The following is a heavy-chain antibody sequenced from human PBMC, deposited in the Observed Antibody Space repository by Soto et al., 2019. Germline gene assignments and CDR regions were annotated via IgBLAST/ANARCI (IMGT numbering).Heavy chain of an antibody. CDR3: ARDSGGMDV. V-gene: IGHV1-18*01. J-gene: IGHJ6*02. CDR1: GYTFTSYG. CDR2: ISAYNGNT. Sequence: GASVKVSCKTSGYTFTSYGISWVRQAPGQGLEWMGWISAYNGNTNYAQKFQGRVTITRDTSASTAYMELSSLRSEDTAVYYCARDSGGMDVWGQGTTVTVSS.